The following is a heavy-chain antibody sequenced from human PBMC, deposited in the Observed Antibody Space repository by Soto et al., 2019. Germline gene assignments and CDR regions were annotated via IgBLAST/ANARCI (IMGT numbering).Heavy chain of an antibody. D-gene: IGHD6-13*01. J-gene: IGHJ6*02. V-gene: IGHV3-7*01. Sequence: GGSLRLSCAASGFTFSSYWMSWVRQAPGKGLEWVANIKQDGSEKYYVESVKGRFTISRDNAKNSLYLQMNSLRAEDTAVFYCARDTIGSSWYGDYYYGMDVWGQGTTVTVSS. CDR1: GFTFSSYW. CDR3: ARDTIGSSWYGDYYYGMDV. CDR2: IKQDGSEK.